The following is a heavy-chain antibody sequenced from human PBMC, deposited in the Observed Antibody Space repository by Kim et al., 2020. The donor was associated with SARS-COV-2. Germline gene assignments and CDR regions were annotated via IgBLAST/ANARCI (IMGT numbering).Heavy chain of an antibody. CDR2: T. D-gene: IGHD1-7*01. J-gene: IGHJ4*02. CDR3: ANHRWNFVIDS. Sequence: TYYMPCLKSRITISVDTSMNQFSLRLTSVTAADTAIYYCANHRWNFVIDSWGQGTQVTVSP. V-gene: IGHV4-39*01.